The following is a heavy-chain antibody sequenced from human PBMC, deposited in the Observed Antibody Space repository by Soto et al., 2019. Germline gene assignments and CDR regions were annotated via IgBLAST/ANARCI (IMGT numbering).Heavy chain of an antibody. CDR2: IYPGDSDT. Sequence: PGESLKISCKGSGYSFTSYWIGWVRQMPGKGLEWMGIIYPGDSDTRYSPSFQGQVTISADKSISTAYLQWSSLKASDTAMYYCARFQRKKSSSGWYPRKTENGMDVWGQGTTVTVSS. CDR3: ARFQRKKSSSGWYPRKTENGMDV. CDR1: GYSFTSYW. V-gene: IGHV5-51*01. D-gene: IGHD6-19*01. J-gene: IGHJ6*02.